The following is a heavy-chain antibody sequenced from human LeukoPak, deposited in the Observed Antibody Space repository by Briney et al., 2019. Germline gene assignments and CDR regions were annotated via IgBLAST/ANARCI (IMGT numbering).Heavy chain of an antibody. V-gene: IGHV4-39*01. CDR3: ARRPPASGADWFDP. D-gene: IGHD1-26*01. Sequence: PSETLSLTCTVSGDSISSSNYYWGWIRQPPGTGLEWIGSISNGGNIYYNPSLKSRVTISVDTSENQFSLKLNSVTAADTAVYYCARRPPASGADWFDPWGQGTLVTVSS. J-gene: IGHJ5*02. CDR1: GDSISSSNYY. CDR2: ISNGGNI.